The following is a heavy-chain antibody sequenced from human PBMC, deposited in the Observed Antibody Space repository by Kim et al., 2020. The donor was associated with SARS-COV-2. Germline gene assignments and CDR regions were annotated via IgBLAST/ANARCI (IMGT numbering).Heavy chain of an antibody. CDR1: GGSISSGGYY. CDR3: ASQERISSYYGMDV. V-gene: IGHV4-31*03. CDR2: IYYSGST. J-gene: IGHJ6*02. D-gene: IGHD1-1*01. Sequence: SETLSLTCTVSGGSISSGGYYWSWIRQHPGKGLEWIGYIYYSGSTYYNPSLKSRVTILVDTSKNQFSLKLSSVTAADTAVYYCASQERISSYYGMDVWGQGTTVTVSS.